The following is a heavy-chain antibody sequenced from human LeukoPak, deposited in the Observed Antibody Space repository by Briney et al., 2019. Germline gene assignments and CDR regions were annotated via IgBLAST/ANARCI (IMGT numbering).Heavy chain of an antibody. CDR1: GRSISSYY. CDR2: IYTSGST. J-gene: IGHJ3*02. Sequence: PSETLSLTCTVSGRSISSYYWSWIRQPAGKGLEWIGRIYTSGSTNYNPSLKSRVIMSVDTSKNQFSLKLSSVTAAATAVYYCARASITIFLRDAFDIWGQGTMVTVSS. CDR3: ARASITIFLRDAFDI. D-gene: IGHD3-9*01. V-gene: IGHV4-4*07.